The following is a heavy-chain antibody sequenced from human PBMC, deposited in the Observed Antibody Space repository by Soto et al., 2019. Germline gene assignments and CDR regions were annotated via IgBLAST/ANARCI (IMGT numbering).Heavy chain of an antibody. CDR2: INPSGGST. CDR3: ARESSSSSEAFDY. CDR1: GYTITSQY. Sequence: ASVKVSCKASGYTITSQYMHWVRQAPGQGLEWMGIINPSGGSTSYAQNFQGRITMTRDSSTSTFHMELSSLRSDDTAVYFCARESSSSSEAFDYWGQGTLVTVSS. V-gene: IGHV1-46*01. J-gene: IGHJ4*02. D-gene: IGHD6-6*01.